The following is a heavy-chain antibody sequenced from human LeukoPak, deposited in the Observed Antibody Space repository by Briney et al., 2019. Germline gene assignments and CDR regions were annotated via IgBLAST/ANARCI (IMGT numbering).Heavy chain of an antibody. CDR3: ARDPGDYASAWVAGGMDV. CDR2: ISAYNGNT. CDR1: GYTFTSYG. J-gene: IGHJ6*02. V-gene: IGHV1-18*01. D-gene: IGHD4-17*01. Sequence: ASVKVSCKASGYTFTSYGISWVRQAPGQGLEWMGWISAYNGNTNYAQKLQGRVTMTTDTSTSTAYMELRSLRSDDTAVHYCARDPGDYASAWVAGGMDVWGQGPTVTVSS.